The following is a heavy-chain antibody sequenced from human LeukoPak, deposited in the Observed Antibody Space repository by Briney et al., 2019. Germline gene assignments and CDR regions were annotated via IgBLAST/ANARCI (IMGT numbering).Heavy chain of an antibody. CDR3: ARGGGLDV. V-gene: IGHV3-7*03. Sequence: GGSLSLSCAASGFTFSSYWMNWARQAPGKGLEWVASINHNGNVNYYVDSVKGRFTISRDNAKNSLYLQMGNLRAEDTAVYFCARGGGLDVWGQGATVTVSS. CDR1: GFTFSSYW. D-gene: IGHD3-16*01. J-gene: IGHJ6*02. CDR2: INHNGNVN.